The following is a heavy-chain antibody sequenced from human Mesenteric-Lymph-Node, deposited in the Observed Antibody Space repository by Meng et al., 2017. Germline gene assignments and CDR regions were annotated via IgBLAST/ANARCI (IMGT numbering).Heavy chain of an antibody. CDR2: IYYSGST. V-gene: IGHV4-59*01. D-gene: IGHD3-16*01. CDR3: ARDRVLGY. J-gene: IGHJ4*02. CDR1: GGSISSYY. Sequence: GSLRLSCTVSGGSISSYYWSWIRQPPGKGLEWIGYIYYSGSTNYNPSLKSRVTISVDTSKNQFSLKLSSMTAADTAVYYCARDRVLGYWGQGTLVTVSS.